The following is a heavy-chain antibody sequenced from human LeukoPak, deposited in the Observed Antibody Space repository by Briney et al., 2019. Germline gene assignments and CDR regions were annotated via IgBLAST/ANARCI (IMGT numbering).Heavy chain of an antibody. V-gene: IGHV3-23*01. J-gene: IGHJ4*02. D-gene: IGHD2-15*01. Sequence: GGSLRLSCAASGFTFTSYSMNWVRQAPGKGLEWVSAISNNGGYTYYADSVQGRFTISRDNSKSTLCLQMNSLRAEDTAVYYCAKQLGYCSDGSCYFPYWGQGTLVTVSS. CDR2: ISNNGGYT. CDR1: GFTFTSYS. CDR3: AKQLGYCSDGSCYFPY.